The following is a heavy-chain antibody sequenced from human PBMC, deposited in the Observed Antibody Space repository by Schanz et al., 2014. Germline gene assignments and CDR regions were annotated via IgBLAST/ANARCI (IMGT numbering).Heavy chain of an antibody. J-gene: IGHJ4*02. D-gene: IGHD4-17*01. CDR1: GFTFNDYW. V-gene: IGHV3-74*01. CDR3: TRDTDYHFDY. CDR2: TSHDGSFT. Sequence: EVQLVESGGGLVQPGGSLRLSCAASGFTFNDYWMHWVRQAPGKGLVWVSRTSHDGSFTTFADSVKGRFTISRDNARNTLYLQMNSLRAEDTAVYYCTRDTDYHFDYWGQGTLVTVSS.